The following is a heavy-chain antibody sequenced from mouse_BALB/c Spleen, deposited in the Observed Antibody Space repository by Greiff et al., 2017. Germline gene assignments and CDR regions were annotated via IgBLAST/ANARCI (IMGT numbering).Heavy chain of an antibody. Sequence: EVMLVESGGGLVKPGGSLKLSCAASGFTFSSYTMSWVRQTPEKRLEWVATISSGGSYTYYPDSVKGRFTISRDNAKNTLYLQMSSLKSEDTAMYYCTRDRDYDTAMDYWGQGTSVTVSS. D-gene: IGHD2-4*01. CDR3: TRDRDYDTAMDY. V-gene: IGHV5-6-4*01. J-gene: IGHJ4*01. CDR2: ISSGGSYT. CDR1: GFTFSSYT.